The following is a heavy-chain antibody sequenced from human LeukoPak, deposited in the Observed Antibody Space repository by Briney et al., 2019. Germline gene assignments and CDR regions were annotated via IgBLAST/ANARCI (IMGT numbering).Heavy chain of an antibody. V-gene: IGHV3-74*01. D-gene: IGHD3-22*01. Sequence: PGGSLRLSCAASGFTFSSYWMHWARQAPGKALVWVSRINPDGSNTKYADSVKGRFTISRDNAKNTLYLQMNSLRGEDTAVYYCTRDRDYYDSSGSHYDAFDIWGQGTMVTVSP. J-gene: IGHJ3*02. CDR2: INPDGSNT. CDR1: GFTFSSYW. CDR3: TRDRDYYDSSGSHYDAFDI.